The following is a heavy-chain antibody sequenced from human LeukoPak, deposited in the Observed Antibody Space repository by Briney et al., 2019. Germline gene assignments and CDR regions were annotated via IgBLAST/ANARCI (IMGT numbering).Heavy chain of an antibody. D-gene: IGHD6-19*01. V-gene: IGHV4-61*02. CDR1: GGSISSSSYY. Sequence: PSETLSLTCTVSGGSISSSSYYWGWIRQPAGKGLGWIGRIYTSGTTNYNPSLKSRVTMSVDTSKNQFSLKPSSVTAADTAVYYCAREGPYSSAWYYFDYWGQGTLVTVSS. CDR3: AREGPYSSAWYYFDY. CDR2: IYTSGTT. J-gene: IGHJ4*02.